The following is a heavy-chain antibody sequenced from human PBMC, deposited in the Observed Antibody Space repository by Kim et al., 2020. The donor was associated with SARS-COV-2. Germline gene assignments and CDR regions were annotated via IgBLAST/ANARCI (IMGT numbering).Heavy chain of an antibody. Sequence: GGSLRLSCAASGFTFSSYSMNWVRQAPGKWLEWVSSISSSSSYIYYADSVKGRFTISRDNAKNSLYLQMNSLRAEDTAVYYCARDKEREGWRSITYYYYYCMDVWGQGTTVTVSS. CDR3: ARDKEREGWRSITYYYYYCMDV. J-gene: IGHJ6*02. D-gene: IGHD3-3*01. CDR1: GFTFSSYS. V-gene: IGHV3-21*01. CDR2: ISSSSSYI.